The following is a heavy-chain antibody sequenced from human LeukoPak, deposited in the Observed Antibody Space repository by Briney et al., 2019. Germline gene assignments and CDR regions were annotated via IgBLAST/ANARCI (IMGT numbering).Heavy chain of an antibody. V-gene: IGHV4-4*07. CDR3: ARGFQYSSSWYGGFDP. CDR1: GGSISSFY. D-gene: IGHD6-13*01. CDR2: RFASGST. J-gene: IGHJ5*02. Sequence: SETLSLTCTVSGGSISSFYWNWIRQPAGKGLEWIGRRFASGSTIYNPSLTSRVTMSVDASKNHIYLSLSSVTAADTAVYYCARGFQYSSSWYGGFDPWGQGILVTVSS.